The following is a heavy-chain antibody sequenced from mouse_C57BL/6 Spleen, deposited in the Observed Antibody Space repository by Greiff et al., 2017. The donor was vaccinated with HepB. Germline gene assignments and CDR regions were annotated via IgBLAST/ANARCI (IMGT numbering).Heavy chain of an antibody. CDR2: IYPGDGDT. J-gene: IGHJ3*01. Sequence: VQLQESGPELVKPGASVKISCKASGYAFSSSWMNWVKQRPGKGLEWIGRIYPGDGDTNYNGKFKGKATLTADKSSSTAYMQLSSLTSEDSAVYFCARSDYSNYAWFAYWGQGTLVTVSA. V-gene: IGHV1-82*01. CDR1: GYAFSSSW. D-gene: IGHD2-5*01. CDR3: ARSDYSNYAWFAY.